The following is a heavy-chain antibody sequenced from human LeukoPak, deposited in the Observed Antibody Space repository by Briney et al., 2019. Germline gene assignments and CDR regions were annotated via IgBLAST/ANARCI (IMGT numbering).Heavy chain of an antibody. V-gene: IGHV3-23*01. CDR1: GFTFSSYA. Sequence: GGSLRLSCAASGFTFSSYAMGWVRQAPGKGLEWVSAISGSGGSTYYADSVKGRFTNSRDNSKNTLYLQMNSLRAEDTAVYYCAKVEQSRRYYYGMDVWGQGTTVTVSS. CDR2: ISGSGGST. J-gene: IGHJ6*02. D-gene: IGHD6-19*01. CDR3: AKVEQSRRYYYGMDV.